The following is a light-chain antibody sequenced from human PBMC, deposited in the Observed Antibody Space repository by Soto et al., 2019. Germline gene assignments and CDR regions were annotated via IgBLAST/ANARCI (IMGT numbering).Light chain of an antibody. CDR1: QSVGNNY. CDR2: GAS. J-gene: IGKJ4*01. CDR3: QQYGSSPPRVT. Sequence: EIVLTQSPGTLSLSPGERATLSCRASQSVGNNYLAWYQQKPGQAPRLLIYGASSRATGIPDRFSGSGSGTDFTLTISRLEPEDFAVYYCQQYGSSPPRVTFGGGTKVEI. V-gene: IGKV3-20*01.